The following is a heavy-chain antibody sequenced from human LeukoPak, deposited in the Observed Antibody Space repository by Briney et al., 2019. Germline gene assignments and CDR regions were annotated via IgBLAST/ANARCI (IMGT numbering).Heavy chain of an antibody. Sequence: GGSLRLSCAASGFTFSSYWMSWVRQAPGKGLEWVANIKQDGSEKYYADSVKGRFTISRDNSKNTLYLQMNSLRAEDTAVYFCAKDEDTPATAQPQRGYFESWGQGTLVTVSS. CDR2: IKQDGSEK. J-gene: IGHJ4*02. CDR1: GFTFSSYW. CDR3: AKDEDTPATAQPQRGYFES. D-gene: IGHD2-21*02. V-gene: IGHV3-7*01.